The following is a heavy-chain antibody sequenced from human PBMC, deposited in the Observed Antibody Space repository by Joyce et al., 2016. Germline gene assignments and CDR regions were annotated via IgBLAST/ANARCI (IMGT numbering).Heavy chain of an antibody. CDR1: GFTVSHKY. V-gene: IGHV3-53*01. D-gene: IGHD6-13*01. Sequence: EVQLVESGGGLIQPGGSLRLSCAASGFTVSHKYMSWVRQAPAKGLEWVSIIYSGGNTYYADSVKGRFTSSRDNSKNTLYLQMNSLRAEDTAVYYCARAYSSSWDFDYWGQGTLVTVSS. J-gene: IGHJ4*02. CDR2: IYSGGNT. CDR3: ARAYSSSWDFDY.